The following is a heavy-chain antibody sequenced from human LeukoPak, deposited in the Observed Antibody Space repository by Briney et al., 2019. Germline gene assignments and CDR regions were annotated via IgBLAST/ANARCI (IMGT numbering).Heavy chain of an antibody. D-gene: IGHD3-10*01. CDR1: GFTVANDR. J-gene: IGHJ4*02. CDR2: VYGGGNT. Sequence: GGSLRLSCAASGFTVANDRMSWVRQPPGKGLEWVSTVYGGGNTAYTDSVKGRFTISRDTSKNTLLLQMNSLRAEDTAVYFCVRERFGAIVESWGQGALVIVSS. CDR3: VRERFGAIVES. V-gene: IGHV3-53*01.